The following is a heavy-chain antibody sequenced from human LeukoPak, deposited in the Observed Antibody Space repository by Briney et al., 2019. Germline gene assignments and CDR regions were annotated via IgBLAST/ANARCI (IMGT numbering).Heavy chain of an antibody. J-gene: IGHJ5*02. V-gene: IGHV4-34*01. D-gene: IGHD2-2*01. CDR3: ARGHPRYCSSTSCPTRWFAP. CDR1: GGSFSGYY. Sequence: SEALSLTCAVYGGSFSGYYWSWIRQPPGKGLEWIGEINHSGSTNYNPSLKSRVTISVDTSKNQFSLKLSSVTAADTAVYYRARGHPRYCSSTSCPTRWFAPGGQRSLVT. CDR2: INHSGST.